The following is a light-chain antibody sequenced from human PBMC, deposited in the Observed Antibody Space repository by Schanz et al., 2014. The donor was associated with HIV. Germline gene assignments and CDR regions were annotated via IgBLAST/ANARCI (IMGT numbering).Light chain of an antibody. CDR1: QTVSSN. Sequence: EIVMTQSPATLSVSPGERATLSCRASQTVSSNLAWYQQKPGQAPRLLIHDASNRATGIPARFSGSGSGTDFTLTISRLEPEDFAVYYCQQYGSSPSYTFGQGTKLEIK. CDR2: DAS. J-gene: IGKJ2*01. CDR3: QQYGSSPSYT. V-gene: IGKV3-20*01.